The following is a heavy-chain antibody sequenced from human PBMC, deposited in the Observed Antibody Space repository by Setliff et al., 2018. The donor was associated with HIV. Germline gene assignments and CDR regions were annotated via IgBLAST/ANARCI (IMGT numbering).Heavy chain of an antibody. CDR3: AGSNYYYYYMDV. V-gene: IGHV1-8*02. J-gene: IGHJ6*03. Sequence: ASVKVSCKASGYTFTNYDINWVRQATGQGLEWMGWMSPKSGNTGYAQKFQGRVTMTRNTSISTVYMELSSLRSEDTAVYYCAGSNYYYYYMDVWGKGTTVTVSS. CDR2: MSPKSGNT. D-gene: IGHD4-4*01. CDR1: GYTFTNYD.